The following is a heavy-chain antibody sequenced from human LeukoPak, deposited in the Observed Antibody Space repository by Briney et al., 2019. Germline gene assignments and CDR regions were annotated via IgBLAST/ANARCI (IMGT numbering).Heavy chain of an antibody. CDR2: ISYDGSNK. Sequence: GRSLRLSCAASGSTFSSYAMHWVRQAPGKGLERVAVISYDGSNKYYADSVKGRFTISRDNSKNTLYPQMNSLRAEDTAVYYCARNALPYCSSTSCYYGFDYWGQGTLVTVSS. CDR1: GSTFSSYA. D-gene: IGHD2-2*01. J-gene: IGHJ4*02. CDR3: ARNALPYCSSTSCYYGFDY. V-gene: IGHV3-30*04.